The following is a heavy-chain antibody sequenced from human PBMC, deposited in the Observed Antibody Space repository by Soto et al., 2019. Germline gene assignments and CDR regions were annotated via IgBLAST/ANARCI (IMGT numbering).Heavy chain of an antibody. J-gene: IGHJ6*02. CDR2: INHSGST. D-gene: IGHD4-4*01. Sequence: SETLSLTCAVYGGSFSGYYWSCIRQPPGKGLEWIGEINHSGSTNYNPSLKSRVTISVDTSKNQFSLKLSSVTAADTAVYYCARGRYSRCDVWGQGTTFTVSS. CDR3: ARGRYSRCDV. CDR1: GGSFSGYY. V-gene: IGHV4-34*01.